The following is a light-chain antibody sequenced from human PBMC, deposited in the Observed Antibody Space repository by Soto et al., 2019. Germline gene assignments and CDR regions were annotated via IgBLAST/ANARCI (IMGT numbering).Light chain of an antibody. J-gene: IGKJ1*01. Sequence: DIQMTQSPSSLSASVGDRVTITCRASQGISNYLAWYQQIPGKVPRLLIYAASTLQSGVPSRFSGSGSGTDLTLTISSLQPEDVATYYCQKYNSARWTFGLGTKVEIK. CDR2: AAS. V-gene: IGKV1-27*01. CDR3: QKYNSARWT. CDR1: QGISNY.